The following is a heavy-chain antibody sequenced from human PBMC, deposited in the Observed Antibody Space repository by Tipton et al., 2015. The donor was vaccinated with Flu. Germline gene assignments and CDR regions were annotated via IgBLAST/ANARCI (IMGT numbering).Heavy chain of an antibody. CDR2: IYYSGST. CDR1: GGSISSYY. D-gene: IGHD7-27*01. J-gene: IGHJ3*02. Sequence: TLSLTCTVSGGSISSYYWSWIRQPPGKGLEWIGYIYYSGSTYYSPSLKSRVTISVDTSKNQFSLKLSSVTAADTAVYYCARHPSSLGAFDIWGQGTMVAVSS. V-gene: IGHV4-59*08. CDR3: ARHPSSLGAFDI.